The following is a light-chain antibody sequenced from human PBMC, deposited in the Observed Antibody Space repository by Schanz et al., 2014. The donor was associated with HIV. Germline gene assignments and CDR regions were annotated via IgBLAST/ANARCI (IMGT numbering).Light chain of an antibody. V-gene: IGLV3-21*01. CDR3: QVWXXSTGVV. CDR2: YDT. CDR1: NLGIKS. J-gene: IGLJ2*01. Sequence: SYELTQPPSVSVAPGETARITCGANNLGIKSVHWYQQKPGQAPVLVISYDTDRPSGIPERFSGSNSGHTATLTLDRVETADEADYFCQVWXXSTGVVFGGGTKVTVL.